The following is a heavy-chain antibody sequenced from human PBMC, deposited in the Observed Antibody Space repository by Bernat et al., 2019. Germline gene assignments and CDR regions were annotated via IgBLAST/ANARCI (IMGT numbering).Heavy chain of an antibody. V-gene: IGHV3-33*01. CDR3: ARESTFPNYYFDY. J-gene: IGHJ4*02. Sequence: VQLVESGGGVVQPGRSLRLSCAASGFTFSSYGMHWVRQAPGKGLEWVAVIWYDGSNKYYADSVKGRFTISRDNSKNTLYLQMNSLRAEDTAVYYCARESTFPNYYFDYWGQGTLVTVSS. D-gene: IGHD3-16*01. CDR1: GFTFSSYG. CDR2: IWYDGSNK.